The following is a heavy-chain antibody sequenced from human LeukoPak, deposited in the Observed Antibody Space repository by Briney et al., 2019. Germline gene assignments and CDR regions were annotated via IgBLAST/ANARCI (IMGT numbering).Heavy chain of an antibody. CDR2: IYYSGST. J-gene: IGHJ4*02. D-gene: IGHD3-9*01. CDR1: GGSIRSSSYY. V-gene: IGHV4-39*01. CDR3: ASPYDILTGYPY. Sequence: SETLSLTCTVSGGSIRSSSYYWGWIRQPPGKGLEWFGSIYYSGSTYYNPSLNSRVTISVDTSKNQFSLKLSSVTVADTAVYYCASPYDILTGYPYWGQGTLVTVSS.